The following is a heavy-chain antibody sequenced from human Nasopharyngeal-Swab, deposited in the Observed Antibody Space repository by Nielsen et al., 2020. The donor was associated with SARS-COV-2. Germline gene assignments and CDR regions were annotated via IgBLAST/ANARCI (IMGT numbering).Heavy chain of an antibody. CDR1: GGSISSGGYS. CDR3: ARGRVGVWGVNGWFDP. V-gene: IGHV4-30-2*01. Sequence: SETLSLTCAVSGGSISSGGYSWSWIRQPPGKGLEWIGYIYHSGSTYYNPSLKSRVTISVDRSKNQFSLKLSSVTAADTAVYYCARGRVGVWGVNGWFDPWGQGTLVTVSS. J-gene: IGHJ5*02. CDR2: IYHSGST. D-gene: IGHD3-10*01.